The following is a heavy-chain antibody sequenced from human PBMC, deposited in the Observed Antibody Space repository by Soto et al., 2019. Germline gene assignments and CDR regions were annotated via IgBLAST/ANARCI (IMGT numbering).Heavy chain of an antibody. J-gene: IGHJ4*02. V-gene: IGHV3-7*05. CDR3: ARNCTTSTCLRY. CDR1: EFSFSTYW. CDR2: IKQDGSDT. Sequence: SGGSLRLSCASSEFSFSTYWMTWVRQTPGKGLEWVANIKQDGSDTFYVDSVKGRFTISRDNAKNSLFLQMNSLRAEDTAIYYCARNCTTSTCLRYWGQGTLVTVSS. D-gene: IGHD2-8*01.